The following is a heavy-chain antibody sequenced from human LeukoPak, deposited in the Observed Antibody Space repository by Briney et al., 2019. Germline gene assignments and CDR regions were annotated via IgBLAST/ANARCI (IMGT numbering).Heavy chain of an antibody. V-gene: IGHV3-7*01. D-gene: IGHD1-26*01. CDR3: AKGGVGATYEMFDP. CDR1: GFTFSSYW. Sequence: GGSLRLSCAASGFTFSSYWMSWVRQAPGKGLEWVANIKQDGSEKYYVDSVKGRFTISRDNAKNSLYLQMNSLRAEDTAVYYCAKGGVGATYEMFDPWGQGTLVTVSS. J-gene: IGHJ5*02. CDR2: IKQDGSEK.